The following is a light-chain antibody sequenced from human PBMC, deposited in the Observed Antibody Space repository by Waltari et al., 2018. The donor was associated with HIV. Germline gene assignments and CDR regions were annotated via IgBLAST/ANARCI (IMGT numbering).Light chain of an antibody. Sequence: QSALTQPPSASGSPGQSVTLSCTGTSSDVGGYNYVSWHQQHPGKAPKLMIYDVIKRPSGVPDRFSGSKSGNTASLTVAGRQPEDEADYDCSSHAGSKVVFGGGTRLTVL. CDR3: SSHAGSKVV. CDR2: DVI. J-gene: IGLJ2*01. CDR1: SSDVGGYNY. V-gene: IGLV2-8*01.